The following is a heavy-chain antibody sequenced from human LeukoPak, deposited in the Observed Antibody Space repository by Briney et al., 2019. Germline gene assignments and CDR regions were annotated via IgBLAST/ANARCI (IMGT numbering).Heavy chain of an antibody. D-gene: IGHD7-27*01. CDR3: ATGQLGIRFYDAFDI. Sequence: GASVKVSCKVSGYTPTELSMHWVRQAPGKGLEWMGGFDPEDGETIYAQKFQGRVTMTEDTSTDTAYMELSSLRSEDTAVYYCATGQLGIRFYDAFDIWGQGTMVTVSS. CDR2: FDPEDGET. CDR1: GYTPTELS. J-gene: IGHJ3*02. V-gene: IGHV1-24*01.